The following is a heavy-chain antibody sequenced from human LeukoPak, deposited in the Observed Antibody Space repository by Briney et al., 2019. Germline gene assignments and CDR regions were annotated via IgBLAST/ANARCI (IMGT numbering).Heavy chain of an antibody. J-gene: IGHJ4*02. CDR2: IRDDGSSE. CDR1: GLTFSIYG. CDR3: ARDGDTAIRGVNFDY. D-gene: IGHD3-10*01. Sequence: GGSLRLSCAVSGLTFSIYGMHWVRQAPGKGLEWVTFIRDDGSSEHYADSVKGRFTVSRDNSKNTLYLQMNSLITEDTAVYYCARDGDTAIRGVNFDYWGQGTLVTVSS. V-gene: IGHV3-30*02.